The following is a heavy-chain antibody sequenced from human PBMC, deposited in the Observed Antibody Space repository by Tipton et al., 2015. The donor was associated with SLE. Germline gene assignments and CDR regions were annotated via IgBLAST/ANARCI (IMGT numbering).Heavy chain of an antibody. Sequence: QVQLVQSGAEVKKPGASVKISCKASGYTFTSYAMHWVRQAPGQRLEWMGWINAGKGNTKYSQKFQGRVTITRDTSASTAYMELGRLRSEDTAGYYSASAGSWRYYGGNALDNSGQGRMVTVAS. J-gene: IGHJ3*02. CDR1: GYTFTSYA. V-gene: IGHV1-3*01. CDR2: INAGKGNT. D-gene: IGHD4-23*01. CDR3: ASAGSWRYYGGNALDN.